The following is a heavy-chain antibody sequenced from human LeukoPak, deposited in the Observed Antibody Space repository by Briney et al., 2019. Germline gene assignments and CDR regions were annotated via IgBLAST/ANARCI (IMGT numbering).Heavy chain of an antibody. CDR2: ISWNSGSI. V-gene: IGHV3-9*01. D-gene: IGHD5-18*01. CDR1: GFTFDDYA. CDR3: AKAIGYSYGYYYYGMNV. J-gene: IGHJ6*02. Sequence: GRSLRLSCAASGFTFDDYAMHWVRQAPGKGLEWVSGISWNSGSIGYADSVKGRFTIFRDNAKNSLYLQMNSLRAEDTALYYCAKAIGYSYGYYYYGMNVWGQGTTVTVSS.